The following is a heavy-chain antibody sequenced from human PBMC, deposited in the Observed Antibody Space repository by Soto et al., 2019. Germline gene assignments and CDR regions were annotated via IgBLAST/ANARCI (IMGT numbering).Heavy chain of an antibody. CDR3: TDLHYEH. J-gene: IGHJ1*01. CDR1: GFTFSTAW. D-gene: IGHD3-10*01. Sequence: EVLVVESGGGLVEPGGSLRLSCATSGFTFSTAWMTWVRQAPGKGLEWVGYIKSRIDGGTADYAAPVKGRFTISRDDSKNTLYLEMNSLKSEDTAVYYCTDLHYEHWGQGTLVTVSS. CDR2: IKSRIDGGTA. V-gene: IGHV3-15*01.